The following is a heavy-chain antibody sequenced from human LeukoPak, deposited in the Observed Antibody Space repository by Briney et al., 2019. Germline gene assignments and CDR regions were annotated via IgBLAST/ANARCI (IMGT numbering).Heavy chain of an antibody. D-gene: IGHD1-1*01. CDR2: ISGDGGRP. V-gene: IGHV3-43*02. CDR3: AKDFQYTTGSCWGRFDY. J-gene: IGHJ4*02. Sequence: GRTLRLSCAASGFTFDDFVMHWGRDAPGEGLEWVSLISGDGGRPFSADSVKGRFTISRDNSKNSLYLQISSLRTEDTALYYCAKDFQYTTGSCWGRFDYWGQGTLVTVSS. CDR1: GFTFDDFV.